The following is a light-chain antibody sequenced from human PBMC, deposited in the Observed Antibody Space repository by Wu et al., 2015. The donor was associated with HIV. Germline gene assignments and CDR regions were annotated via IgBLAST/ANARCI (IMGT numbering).Light chain of an antibody. CDR2: DAS. V-gene: IGKV1-13*02. CDR1: QGISSA. J-gene: IGKJ4*01. CDR3: QHFKTYPLT. Sequence: AIQLTQSPSSLSASVGDRVTITCRASQGISSALAWYQQKPETAPKLLISDASSLESGVPSRFSGSGSGAVFTLTISSLQPEDFATYYCQHFKTYPLTFGGGTKVEIK.